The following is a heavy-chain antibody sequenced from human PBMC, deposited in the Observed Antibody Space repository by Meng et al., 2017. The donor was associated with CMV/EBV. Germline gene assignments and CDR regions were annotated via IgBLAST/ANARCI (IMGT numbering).Heavy chain of an antibody. CDR1: GYTFTSYY. Sequence: SVPVSCKASGYTFTSYYMHWVRQAPAQGLEWMGIINPSGGSTSYAQKFQGRVTMTRDTSTSTVYMELSSLRSEDTAVYYCANAVVRYNWFDPWGQGTLVTVSS. CDR2: INPSGGST. D-gene: IGHD4-23*01. V-gene: IGHV1-46*01. CDR3: ANAVVRYNWFDP. J-gene: IGHJ5*02.